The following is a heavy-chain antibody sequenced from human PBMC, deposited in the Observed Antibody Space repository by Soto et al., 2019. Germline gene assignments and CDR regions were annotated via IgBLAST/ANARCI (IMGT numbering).Heavy chain of an antibody. J-gene: IGHJ2*01. Sequence: QVQLQESGPGLVKPSETLSLTCTVSGGSISSYYWSWIRQPPGKGLEWIGYIYYSGSTNYNPSLTSRVTISVDTSKNQFSLKLSSVTAADTAVYYCARGRGGYFDLWGRGTLVTVSS. CDR3: ARGRGGYFDL. V-gene: IGHV4-59*08. CDR1: GGSISSYY. CDR2: IYYSGST. D-gene: IGHD3-16*01.